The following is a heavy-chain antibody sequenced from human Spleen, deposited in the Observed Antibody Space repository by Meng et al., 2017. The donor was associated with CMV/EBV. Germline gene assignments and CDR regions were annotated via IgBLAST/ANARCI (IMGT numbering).Heavy chain of an antibody. J-gene: IGHJ4*02. D-gene: IGHD5-18*01. Sequence: GESLKISCAASGFTFSSYSMNWVRQAPGKGLEWVSSISSSSSYIYYADSVKGRFTISRDNAKNSLYLQMNSLRAEDTGVYYCARGLSKGYSYGIADYWGQGVLVTVSS. CDR2: ISSSSSYI. V-gene: IGHV3-21*01. CDR1: GFTFSSYS. CDR3: ARGLSKGYSYGIADY.